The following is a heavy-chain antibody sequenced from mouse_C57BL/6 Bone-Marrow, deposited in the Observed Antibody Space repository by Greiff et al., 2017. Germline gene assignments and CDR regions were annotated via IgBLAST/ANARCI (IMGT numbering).Heavy chain of an antibody. CDR1: GYTFTSYW. CDR2: IYPSDSET. D-gene: IGHD1-1*01. CDR3: ARSTVVAHWYFDV. V-gene: IGHV1-61*01. Sequence: VQLQQPGAELVRPGSSVKLSCKASGYTFTSYWMDWVKQRPGQGLEWIGNIYPSDSETHYNQKFKDKATLTVDKSSSTAYMQLSSLTSEDSAVYYCARSTVVAHWYFDVWGRGTTVTVSS. J-gene: IGHJ1*03.